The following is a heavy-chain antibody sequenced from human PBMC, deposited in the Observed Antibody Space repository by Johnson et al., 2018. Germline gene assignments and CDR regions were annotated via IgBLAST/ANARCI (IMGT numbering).Heavy chain of an antibody. Sequence: QVQLVQSGGGVVQPGRSXRLSCAASGFTVNSYAMHWVRQDPGKGLEWVAVTSYDGTDKEYADSVKGRFIISRDNSEKTLTLQMTNLKAEDTSVYFCAAWSGDSRDLEHWGQGTLVTVAS. CDR1: GFTVNSYA. J-gene: IGHJ1*01. CDR3: AAWSGDSRDLEH. CDR2: TSYDGTDK. D-gene: IGHD3-3*01. V-gene: IGHV3-30*04.